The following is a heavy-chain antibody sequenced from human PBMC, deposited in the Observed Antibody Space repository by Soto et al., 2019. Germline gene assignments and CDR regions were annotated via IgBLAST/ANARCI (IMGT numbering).Heavy chain of an antibody. J-gene: IGHJ3*02. CDR3: ARVILRCSGGSCSPRYGREDDAFDI. V-gene: IGHV3-21*01. CDR1: GFTFSSYS. D-gene: IGHD2-15*01. CDR2: ISSSSSYI. Sequence: EVQLVESGGGLVKPGGSLRLSCAASGFTFSSYSMNWVRQAPGKGLEWVSSISSSSSYIYYADSVKGRFTISRDNAKNALYLQMNSMRAEDTAVYYCARVILRCSGGSCSPRYGREDDAFDIWGQGTMVTVSS.